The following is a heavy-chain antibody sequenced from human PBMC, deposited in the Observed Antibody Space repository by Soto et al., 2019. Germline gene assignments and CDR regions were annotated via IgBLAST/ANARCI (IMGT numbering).Heavy chain of an antibody. V-gene: IGHV1-3*05. J-gene: IGHJ5*02. CDR1: GYTFTSYA. Sequence: QVQLVQSGAEEKKPGASVKVSCKASGYTFTSYAMHWVRQAPGQRLEWMGWINAGNGNTKYSQKFQGRVTITRDTSASTAYMELSSLRYEDTAVYYCARVSSGWYNFWFDPWGQGTLVTVSS. D-gene: IGHD6-19*01. CDR3: ARVSSGWYNFWFDP. CDR2: INAGNGNT.